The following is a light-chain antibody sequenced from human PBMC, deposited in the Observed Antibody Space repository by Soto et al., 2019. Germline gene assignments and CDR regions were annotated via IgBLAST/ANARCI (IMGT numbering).Light chain of an antibody. V-gene: IGKV1-39*01. CDR2: GAS. J-gene: IGKJ1*01. CDR1: QHIATS. Sequence: DIQMTQSPSLLSASIGDRVTITCRASQHIATSLSWFQHKVGKAPTLLIYGASALQSGVPSRFSGSGSGTHFTLTISGLQPEDFATYYCQHSSSVPRTFGQGTRVYLK. CDR3: QHSSSVPRT.